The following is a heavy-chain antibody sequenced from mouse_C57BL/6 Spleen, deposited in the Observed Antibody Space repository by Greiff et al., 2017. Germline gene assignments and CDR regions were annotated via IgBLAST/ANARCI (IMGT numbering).Heavy chain of an antibody. Sequence: VQLQQPGAELVMPGASVKLSCKASGYTFTSYWMPWVTQRPGPGLEWVGEIDPSDSYTNYNQKFKGNSTLTVDKSSRTAYMQLSSLTSEDSAVYYCARGSGYYAMDYWGQGTSVTVSS. CDR2: IDPSDSYT. V-gene: IGHV1-69*01. D-gene: IGHD3-1*01. CDR3: ARGSGYYAMDY. J-gene: IGHJ4*01. CDR1: GYTFTSYW.